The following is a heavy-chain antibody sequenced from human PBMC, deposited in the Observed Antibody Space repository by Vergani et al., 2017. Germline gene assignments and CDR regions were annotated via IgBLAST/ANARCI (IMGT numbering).Heavy chain of an antibody. CDR1: GFTFSSYS. V-gene: IGHV3-23*04. CDR2: ISGSGGST. Sequence: EVQLVESGGGLVQPGGSLRLSCAASGFTFSSYSMNWVRQAPGKGLEWVSAISGSGGSTYYADSVKGRFTISRDNSKNTLYLQMNSLRAEDTAVYYCAKHRAMIVVVFAFDIWGQGTMVTVAS. J-gene: IGHJ3*02. D-gene: IGHD3-22*01. CDR3: AKHRAMIVVVFAFDI.